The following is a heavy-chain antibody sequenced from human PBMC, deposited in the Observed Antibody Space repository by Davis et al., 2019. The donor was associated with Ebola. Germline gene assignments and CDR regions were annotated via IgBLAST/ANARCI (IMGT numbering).Heavy chain of an antibody. Sequence: PSETLSLTCAVYGGSFSGYYWSWIRQPPGKGLEWIGEINHSGSTNYNPSLKSRVTISVDTSKNQFSLKLSSVTAADTAVYYCARGHGWLQTFDYWGQGTLVTVSS. CDR1: GGSFSGYY. CDR3: ARGHGWLQTFDY. CDR2: INHSGST. D-gene: IGHD5-24*01. J-gene: IGHJ4*02. V-gene: IGHV4-34*01.